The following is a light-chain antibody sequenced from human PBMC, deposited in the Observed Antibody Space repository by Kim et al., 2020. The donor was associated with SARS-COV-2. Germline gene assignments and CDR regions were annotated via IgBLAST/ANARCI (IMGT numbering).Light chain of an antibody. Sequence: SVYPGERATLSCKAGQSVSSNLAWYQQKPGQAPRLLIYGASTRATGIPARFSGSGSGTEFTLTISSLQSEDFAVYYCQQYNNWPYTFGQGTKLEI. CDR1: QSVSSN. CDR2: GAS. CDR3: QQYNNWPYT. V-gene: IGKV3-15*01. J-gene: IGKJ2*01.